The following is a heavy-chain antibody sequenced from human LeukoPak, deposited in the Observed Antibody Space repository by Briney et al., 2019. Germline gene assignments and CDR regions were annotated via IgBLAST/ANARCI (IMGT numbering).Heavy chain of an antibody. CDR3: AKAPVTTCRGAYCFPFDY. J-gene: IGHJ4*02. CDR1: GFTLSSYA. D-gene: IGHD2-21*01. V-gene: IGHV3-23*01. Sequence: GGSLRLSCAASGFTLSSYAMSWVRQAPGKGLEWVSAISDSGNTYHADSVKGRFTISRDSSKNTLFLQMNRLRPEDAAVYYCAKAPVTTCRGAYCFPFDYWGQGTLVTVSS. CDR2: ISDSGNT.